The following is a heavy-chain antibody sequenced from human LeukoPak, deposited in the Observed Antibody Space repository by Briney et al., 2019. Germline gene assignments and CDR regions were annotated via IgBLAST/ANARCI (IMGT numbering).Heavy chain of an antibody. V-gene: IGHV4-31*03. CDR2: IYYSGST. D-gene: IGHD1-26*01. J-gene: IGHJ4*02. CDR3: ARERSIVGATIFDY. Sequence: PSQTLSLTCTVSGGSISSGGYYWSWIRQHPGKGLEWIGYIYYSGSTYYNPSLKSRVTISVDTSKNQFSLKLSSVTAADTAVYYCARERSIVGATIFDYWGQGTLVTVSS. CDR1: GGSISSGGYY.